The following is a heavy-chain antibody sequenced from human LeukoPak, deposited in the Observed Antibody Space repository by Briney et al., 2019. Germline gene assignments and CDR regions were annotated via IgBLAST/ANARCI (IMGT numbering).Heavy chain of an antibody. D-gene: IGHD2-2*02. CDR2: IYHSGST. CDR3: ARGRCSSTSCYTLDY. V-gene: IGHV4-38-2*02. Sequence: SETLSLTCTVSGYSISSGYYWGWIRQPPGKGLEWIGNIYHSGSTYYNPSLKSRVTISVDTSKNQFSLKLSSVTAADTAVYYCARGRCSSTSCYTLDYWGQGTLVTVSS. J-gene: IGHJ4*02. CDR1: GYSISSGYY.